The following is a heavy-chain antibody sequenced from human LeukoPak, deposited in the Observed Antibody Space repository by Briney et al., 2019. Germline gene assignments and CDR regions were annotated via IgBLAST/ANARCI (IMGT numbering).Heavy chain of an antibody. Sequence: SETLSLTCTVSGYSVTNYYFWGWIRQPPGKGLEWLGSIHHSGSTYYFWPLNSRVTMALDASKNQFSLGLRSVTAADTAVYYCARIKAATSADFWGHGTLVTVSS. D-gene: IGHD2-15*01. CDR1: GYSVTNYYF. V-gene: IGHV4-38-2*02. J-gene: IGHJ4*01. CDR2: IHHSGST. CDR3: ARIKAATSADF.